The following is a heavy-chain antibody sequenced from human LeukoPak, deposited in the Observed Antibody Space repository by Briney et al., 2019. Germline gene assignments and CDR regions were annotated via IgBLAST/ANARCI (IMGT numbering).Heavy chain of an antibody. V-gene: IGHV4-39*07. CDR2: IYYSGST. Sequence: SETLSLTCTVSGGSISSSSYYWGWIRQPPGKGLEWIGSIYYSGSTYYNPSLKSRVTISVDTSKNQFSLKLSSVTAADTAVYYCASYPPRQLVHGEYFQHWGQGTLVTVSS. J-gene: IGHJ1*01. CDR3: ASYPPRQLVHGEYFQH. CDR1: GGSISSSSYY. D-gene: IGHD6-6*01.